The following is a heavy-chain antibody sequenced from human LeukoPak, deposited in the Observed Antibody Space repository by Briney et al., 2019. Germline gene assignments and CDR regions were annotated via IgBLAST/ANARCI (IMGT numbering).Heavy chain of an antibody. CDR1: GFTFSNYD. Sequence: GGSLRLSCAASGFTFSNYDMHWVRQATGRGLEWVSAIGTAGDTYYQGSVRGRFTMSRDNAKNSLYLQMNSLRAEDTAVYYCARGSGCSSTSCYPDYWGQGTLVTVSS. CDR2: IGTAGDT. CDR3: ARGSGCSSTSCYPDY. D-gene: IGHD2-2*01. J-gene: IGHJ4*02. V-gene: IGHV3-13*04.